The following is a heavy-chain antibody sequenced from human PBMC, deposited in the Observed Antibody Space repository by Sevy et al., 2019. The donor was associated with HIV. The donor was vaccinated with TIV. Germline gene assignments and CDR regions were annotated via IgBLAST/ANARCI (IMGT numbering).Heavy chain of an antibody. J-gene: IGHJ6*02. D-gene: IGHD2-2*01. Sequence: GGSLRLSCAASGFTFSDYYMSWIRQAPGKGLEWVSYISSSGSTIYYADSVKGRFTISRDNAMNSLYLQMNSLRAEDTAVYYCASLYCSSTSCYKDYYYYGMDVWGQGTTVTVSS. V-gene: IGHV3-11*01. CDR3: ASLYCSSTSCYKDYYYYGMDV. CDR2: ISSSGSTI. CDR1: GFTFSDYY.